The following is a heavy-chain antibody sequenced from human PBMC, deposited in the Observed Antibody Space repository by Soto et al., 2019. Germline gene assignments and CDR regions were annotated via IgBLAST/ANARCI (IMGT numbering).Heavy chain of an antibody. V-gene: IGHV1-46*02. CDR1: GYSFKDHY. J-gene: IGHJ4*02. D-gene: IGHD2-15*01. CDR3: ARISCKGGSCYFDFDH. CDR2: INPSGEHT. Sequence: RASVKVSCKASGYSFKDHYMHWVRQAPGRGLEWVGIINPSGEHTNYAQQFRGRVAMTRDTSTSTAYMELRSLRSEDTAVYFCARISCKGGSCYFDFDHWGQGTLV.